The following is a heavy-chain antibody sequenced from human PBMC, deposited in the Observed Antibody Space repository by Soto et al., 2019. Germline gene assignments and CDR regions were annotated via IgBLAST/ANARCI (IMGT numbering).Heavy chain of an antibody. J-gene: IGHJ4*02. D-gene: IGHD5-12*01. V-gene: IGHV1-69*13. CDR2: IIPIFGTA. Sequence: SVKVSCKASGGTFSSYAISWVRQAPGQGLDWMGGIIPIFGTANHAQKFQGRVMITADESTSTAYMELSSLRSEDTSVYYCARVGLRGYSGYESRYYFDYWGQGTLVTVSS. CDR3: ARVGLRGYSGYESRYYFDY. CDR1: GGTFSSYA.